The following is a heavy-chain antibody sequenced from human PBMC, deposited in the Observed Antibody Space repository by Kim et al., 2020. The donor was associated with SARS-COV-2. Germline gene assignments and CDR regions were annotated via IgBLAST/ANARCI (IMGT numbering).Heavy chain of an antibody. CDR3: ARAGFGVVIIHFDS. J-gene: IGHJ4*02. V-gene: IGHV3-11*05. Sequence: ANYGKGRFTTSRDNAKNSLVLQMNSLRAEDTAVYYCARAGFGVVIIHFDSWGQGTLVTVSS. D-gene: IGHD3-3*01.